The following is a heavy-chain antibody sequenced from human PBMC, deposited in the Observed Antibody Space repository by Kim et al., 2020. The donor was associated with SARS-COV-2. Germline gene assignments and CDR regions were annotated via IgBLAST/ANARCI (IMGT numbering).Heavy chain of an antibody. CDR1: GYSFTSYW. CDR3: ARQGLTVTSPEYYYYGMDV. CDR2: IYPGDSDT. Sequence: GESLKISCKGSGYSFTSYWIGWVRQMPGKGLEWMGIIYPGDSDTRYSPSFQGQVTISADKSRSTAYLQWSSPKASDTAMYYWARQGLTVTSPEYYYYGMDVWGQGTTVTVSS. V-gene: IGHV5-51*01. J-gene: IGHJ6*02. D-gene: IGHD4-17*01.